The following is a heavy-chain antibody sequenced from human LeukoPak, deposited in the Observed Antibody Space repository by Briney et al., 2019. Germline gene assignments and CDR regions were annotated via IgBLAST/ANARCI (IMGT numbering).Heavy chain of an antibody. CDR1: GGSISSGGYY. V-gene: IGHV4-39*07. CDR3: ARGLVPLGY. D-gene: IGHD3-3*02. CDR2: INHSGST. J-gene: IGHJ4*02. Sequence: SETLSLTCTVSGGSISSGGYYWSWIRQPPGKGLEWIGEINHSGSTNYNPSLKSRVTISVDTSKNQFSLKLGSVTAADTAVYYCARGLVPLGYWGQGTLVTVSS.